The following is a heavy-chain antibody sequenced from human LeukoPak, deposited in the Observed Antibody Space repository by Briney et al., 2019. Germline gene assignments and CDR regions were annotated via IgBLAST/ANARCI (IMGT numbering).Heavy chain of an antibody. CDR2: IFTSGST. D-gene: IGHD6-13*01. V-gene: IGHV4-61*02. CDR3: ARVKWAAAFDH. Sequence: SQTLSLTCTVSGGSISSGSYYWSWIRQPAGKGLEWIGRIFTSGSTNYNPSLKSRVTISVDTSKNQFSLNLSSVTAADTAVYYCARVKWAAAFDHWGQGTLVTVSP. CDR1: GGSISSGSYY. J-gene: IGHJ4*02.